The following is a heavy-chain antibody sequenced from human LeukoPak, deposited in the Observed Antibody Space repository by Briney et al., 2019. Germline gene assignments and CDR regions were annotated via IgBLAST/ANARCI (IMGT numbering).Heavy chain of an antibody. CDR2: ISSDGGRT. D-gene: IGHD1-26*01. Sequence: GGSLRLSCSASGFTFSTYAMRWVRQAPGKGLEYVSAISSDGGRTYYADAVKGRFTISRDNSKNTLYSQMSSLRVEDTAVYYCVPFNSGARLDHWGQGTLVTVSS. V-gene: IGHV3-64D*06. J-gene: IGHJ4*02. CDR1: GFTFSTYA. CDR3: VPFNSGARLDH.